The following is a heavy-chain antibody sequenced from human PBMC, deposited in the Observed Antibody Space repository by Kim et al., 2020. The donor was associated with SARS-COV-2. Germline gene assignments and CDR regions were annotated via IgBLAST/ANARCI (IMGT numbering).Heavy chain of an antibody. D-gene: IGHD5-12*01. V-gene: IGHV4-39*07. Sequence: SETLSLTCTVSGGSISSSSYYWGWIRQPPGKGLEWIGSIYYSGSTYYNPSLKSRVTISVDTSKNQFSLKLSSVTAADTAVYYCARDNLSRGYSGYDSWGFDPWGQGTLVTVSS. CDR3: ARDNLSRGYSGYDSWGFDP. CDR1: GGSISSSSYY. CDR2: IYYSGST. J-gene: IGHJ5*02.